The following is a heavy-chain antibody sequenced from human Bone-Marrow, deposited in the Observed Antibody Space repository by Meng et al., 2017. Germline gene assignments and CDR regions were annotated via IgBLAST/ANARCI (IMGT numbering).Heavy chain of an antibody. CDR1: GGSISIGDYY. D-gene: IGHD4-17*01. V-gene: IGHV4-30-4*01. CDR3: ASSMTTVTAEIDY. Sequence: QVQLQESGPGLVKPSQTLSLTGTVSGGSISIGDYYWSGIRQPPGKGLEWIGYIYYSGSTYYNPSLKSRVTISVDTSKNQFSLKLSSVTAADTAVYYCASSMTTVTAEIDYWGQGTLVTVSS. CDR2: IYYSGST. J-gene: IGHJ4*02.